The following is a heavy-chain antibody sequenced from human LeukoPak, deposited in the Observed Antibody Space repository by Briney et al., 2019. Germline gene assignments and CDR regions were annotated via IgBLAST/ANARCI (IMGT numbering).Heavy chain of an antibody. D-gene: IGHD3-10*01. CDR3: ARGHLWFGELLSFDY. V-gene: IGHV4-39*07. CDR1: GGSISSSSYY. CDR2: IYYSGST. Sequence: SETLSLTCTVSGGSISSSSYYWGWIRQPPGKGLEWIGSIYYSGSTYYNPSLKSRVTISVDTSKNQFSLKLSSVTAADTAVYYCARGHLWFGELLSFDYWGQGTLVTVSS. J-gene: IGHJ4*02.